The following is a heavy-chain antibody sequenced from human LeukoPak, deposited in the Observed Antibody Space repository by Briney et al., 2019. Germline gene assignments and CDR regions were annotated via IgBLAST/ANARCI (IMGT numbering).Heavy chain of an antibody. V-gene: IGHV3-7*01. CDR2: INQDGSEK. D-gene: IGHD3-3*01. Sequence: GSLRLSCAASGFTFSSYWMSWVRQAPGKGLEWVANINQDGSEKDYMDSVKGRFTISRDNAKNSLYLQMNSLRAEDTAVYYCARAFLTTLNYFDYWGQGTLVTVSS. CDR1: GFTFSSYW. CDR3: ARAFLTTLNYFDY. J-gene: IGHJ4*02.